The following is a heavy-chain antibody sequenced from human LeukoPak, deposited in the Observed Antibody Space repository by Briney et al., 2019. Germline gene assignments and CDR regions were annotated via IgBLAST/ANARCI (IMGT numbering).Heavy chain of an antibody. D-gene: IGHD5-24*01. V-gene: IGHV3-30*18. CDR2: ISYDGTYK. J-gene: IGHJ4*02. CDR3: AKSRGSLAMATDY. Sequence: QTGGSLRLSCAASGFTFSSYWMSWVRQAPGKGLEWVAVISYDGTYKYYADSVKGRFTISRDNSKNTLYLQMNSLRAEDTAVYYCAKSRGSLAMATDYWGQGTLVTVSS. CDR1: GFTFSSYW.